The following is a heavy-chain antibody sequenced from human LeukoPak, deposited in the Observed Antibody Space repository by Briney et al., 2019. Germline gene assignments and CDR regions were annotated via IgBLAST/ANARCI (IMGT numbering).Heavy chain of an antibody. CDR2: INPNSGVT. Sequence: ASLTVSCKASGYSFTAYHMHWVRQAPGQGLEWMGWINPNSGVTNFAQSFQGRVTMTRDTSISTAYMELSLLRSDDTAVYFCAREYYYDDSGKGMDVWGQGTTVTVSS. CDR1: GYSFTAYH. D-gene: IGHD3-22*01. J-gene: IGHJ6*02. V-gene: IGHV1-2*02. CDR3: AREYYYDDSGKGMDV.